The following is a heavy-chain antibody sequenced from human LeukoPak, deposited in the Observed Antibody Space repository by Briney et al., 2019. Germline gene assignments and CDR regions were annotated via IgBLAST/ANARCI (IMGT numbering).Heavy chain of an antibody. CDR2: IRSKAYGGTT. D-gene: IGHD6-19*01. V-gene: IGHV3-49*03. J-gene: IGHJ4*02. Sequence: GGSLRLSCTASGFTFGDYAMSWFRQAPGKGLEWVGFIRSKAYGGTTEYAASVKGRFTISRDDSKSIAYLQMNSLRPEDTAVYYCARDSPAVAGPLLYYFDYWGQGTLVTVSS. CDR3: ARDSPAVAGPLLYYFDY. CDR1: GFTFGDYA.